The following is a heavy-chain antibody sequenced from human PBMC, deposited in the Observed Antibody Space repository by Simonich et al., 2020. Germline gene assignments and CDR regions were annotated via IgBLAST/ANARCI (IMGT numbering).Heavy chain of an antibody. CDR3: ARGKGWKNAFDI. Sequence: QVQLQQWGAGLLKPSETLSLTCAVYGGSFSGYYWCVIRQPPGKGLEWIGEINHSGSTNDTPSLKSRVTISVDTSKNQFSLKLSSVTAEDTAVYYCARGKGWKNAFDIWGQGTMVTVSS. CDR2: INHSGST. CDR1: GGSFSGYY. D-gene: IGHD1-1*01. V-gene: IGHV4-34*01. J-gene: IGHJ3*02.